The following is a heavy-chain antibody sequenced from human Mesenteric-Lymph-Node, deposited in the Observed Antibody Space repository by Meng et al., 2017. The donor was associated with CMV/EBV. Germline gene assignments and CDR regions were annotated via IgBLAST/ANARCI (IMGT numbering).Heavy chain of an antibody. D-gene: IGHD1-1*01. J-gene: IGHJ2*01. CDR2: IYSDGSTT. CDR3: AKDFRSPDWTYWYFDL. Sequence: GESLKISCAASGFTFNSYAMNWVRQAPGKGLEWVSLIYSDGSTTYYADSVKGRFTISRDNSKIYLQMNSLRAEDTAVYYCAKDFRSPDWTYWYFDLWGRGTLVTVSS. V-gene: IGHV3-23*03. CDR1: GFTFNSYA.